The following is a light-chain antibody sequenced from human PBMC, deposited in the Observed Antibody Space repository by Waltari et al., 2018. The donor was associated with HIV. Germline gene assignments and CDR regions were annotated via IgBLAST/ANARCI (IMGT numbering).Light chain of an antibody. CDR3: RIWDSSTVV. J-gene: IGLJ2*01. V-gene: IGLV3-9*01. CDR2: RDN. Sequence: SYDLAHPLPVSVALGQTARITWGGNNIGSKSVHWYQQRPGQAPVLGIYRDNNRTSGIPERCACSSAADTPTLTSSSAQAGDESDYCSRIWDSSTVVFGGGNNLTVL. CDR1: NIGSKS.